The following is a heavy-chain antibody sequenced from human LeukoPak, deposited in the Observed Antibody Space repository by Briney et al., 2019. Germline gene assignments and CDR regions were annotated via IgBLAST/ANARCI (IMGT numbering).Heavy chain of an antibody. J-gene: IGHJ6*03. D-gene: IGHD5-18*01. V-gene: IGHV4-34*01. Sequence: SETLSLTCAVYGGSFSGYYWSWIRQPPGKGLEWIGEINHSGSTNYNPSLKSRVTISVDTSKNQFSLKLSSVTAADTAVYYCARGRIQLWLLSYYMDVWGKGTTVTVSS. CDR3: ARGRIQLWLLSYYMDV. CDR1: GGSFSGYY. CDR2: INHSGST.